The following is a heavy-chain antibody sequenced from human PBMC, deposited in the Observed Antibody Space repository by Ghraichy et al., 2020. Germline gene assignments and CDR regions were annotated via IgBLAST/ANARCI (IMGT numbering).Heavy chain of an antibody. Sequence: VANIKEDGSEKSYVDSVKGRFTISRDNSKNSLYLQMNSLRAEDKAVYYCASDRNYCSSQICYDVFVIRRQGTMVTVSS. V-gene: IGHV3-7*01. D-gene: IGHD2-2*01. CDR3: ASDRNYCSSQICYDVFVI. J-gene: IGHJ3*02. CDR2: IKEDGSEK.